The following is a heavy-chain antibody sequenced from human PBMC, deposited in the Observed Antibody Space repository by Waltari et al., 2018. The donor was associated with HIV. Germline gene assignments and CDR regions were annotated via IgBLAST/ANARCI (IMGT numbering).Heavy chain of an antibody. CDR2: ITGSGNTI. CDR3: ARDRPRGAALFYYGMDV. D-gene: IGHD6-13*01. V-gene: IGHV3-11*01. CDR1: GFTFSDYY. Sequence: QVHLVESGGGLVKPGGSLRLSCAASGFTFSDYYMPWIRQAPGKGLEWVSYITGSGNTIYYGDSVKGRFTISRDNAKNSLFLQMNSLRAEDTAVYYCARDRPRGAALFYYGMDVWGQGTTVTVSS. J-gene: IGHJ6*02.